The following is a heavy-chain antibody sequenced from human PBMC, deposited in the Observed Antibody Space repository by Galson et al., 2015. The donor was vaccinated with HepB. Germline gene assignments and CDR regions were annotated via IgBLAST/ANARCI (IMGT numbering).Heavy chain of an antibody. Sequence: SVKVSCKASGGTFSRYYAIAWVRQAPGQGLEWMGTPIPIFGTTNNAQKFQGRVAMTADESTTTAYMELSSLKSEDTAIYYCAKSRFLEWVGSSGKEYKYYAMDVWGQGTTVTVSS. CDR3: AKSRFLEWVGSSGKEYKYYAMDV. CDR1: GGTFSRYYA. V-gene: IGHV1-69*13. CDR2: PIPIFGTT. J-gene: IGHJ6*02. D-gene: IGHD3-3*01.